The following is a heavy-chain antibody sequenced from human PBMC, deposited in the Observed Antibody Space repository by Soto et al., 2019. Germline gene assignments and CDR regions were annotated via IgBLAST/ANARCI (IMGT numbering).Heavy chain of an antibody. CDR1: GYSFTGYY. CDR2: VNPKTGDA. D-gene: IGHD3-10*01. CDR3: VREGGTLGLSLVELFPTQNYHYYGMDV. Sequence: VASVKVSCKASGYSFTGYYIHWLRQAPGQGPEWMGWVNPKTGDAKYAQKFQGWVTLTRDTSISTAYMELNRLKSDDTAVFYCVREGGTLGLSLVELFPTQNYHYYGMDVWGQGTTVTVSS. V-gene: IGHV1-2*04. J-gene: IGHJ6*02.